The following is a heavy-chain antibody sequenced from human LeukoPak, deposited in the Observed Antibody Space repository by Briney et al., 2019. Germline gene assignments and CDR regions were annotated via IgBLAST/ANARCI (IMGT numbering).Heavy chain of an antibody. CDR3: AKQQLVRCFDY. J-gene: IGHJ4*02. CDR2: IFYSGST. V-gene: IGHV4-59*05. Sequence: ASETLSLTCTVSGGSISSYYWSWIRQPPGKGLEWIGSIFYSGSTYYNPSLKSRVTISVDTSKTQFSLKLSSVTAADTAVYYCAKQQLVRCFDYWGQGTLVTVSS. CDR1: GGSISSYY. D-gene: IGHD6-13*01.